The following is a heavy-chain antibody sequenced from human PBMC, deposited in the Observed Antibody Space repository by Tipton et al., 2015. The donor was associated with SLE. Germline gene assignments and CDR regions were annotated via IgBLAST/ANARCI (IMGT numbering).Heavy chain of an antibody. D-gene: IGHD2-15*01. Sequence: TLSLTCTVSGGSISSSSYYWGWIRQPPGKGLEWIGYISYSGSTKYNPSLKNRVTISVDTPNNQFSLKLSSMTAADTAVYYCATIDPDVDSGVIPGDYWGQGTLVTVSS. J-gene: IGHJ4*02. CDR3: ATIDPDVDSGVIPGDY. V-gene: IGHV4-61*05. CDR1: GGSISSSSYY. CDR2: ISYSGST.